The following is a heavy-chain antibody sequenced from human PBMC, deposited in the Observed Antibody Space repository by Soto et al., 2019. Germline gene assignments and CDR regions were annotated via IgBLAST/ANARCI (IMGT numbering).Heavy chain of an antibody. CDR2: IYYSGST. V-gene: IGHV4-39*01. CDR3: ASAAYGSGPTH. Sequence: QLQLQESGPGLVKPSETLSLTCTVSGGSISSSSYYWGWIRQPPGKGLEWIGSIYYSGSTYYTPSLKSRVTISVDTSKNQFSLKLSSVTAADTAVYYCASAAYGSGPTHWGQGTMVTVSS. CDR1: GGSISSSSYY. D-gene: IGHD3-10*01. J-gene: IGHJ3*01.